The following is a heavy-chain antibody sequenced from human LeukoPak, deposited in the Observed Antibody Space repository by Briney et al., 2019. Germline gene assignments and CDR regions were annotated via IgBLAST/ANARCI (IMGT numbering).Heavy chain of an antibody. J-gene: IGHJ5*02. D-gene: IGHD1-26*01. CDR3: ARGVGATGSYNWFDP. CDR2: INHSGST. V-gene: IGHV4-34*01. CDR1: GGSFSGYY. Sequence: PSETLSLTCAVYGGSFSGYYWSWLRQPPGKGLEWIGEINHSGSTNYNPSLKSRVTISVDTSKNQFSLKLSSVTAADTAVYYCARGVGATGSYNWFDPWGQGTLVTVSS.